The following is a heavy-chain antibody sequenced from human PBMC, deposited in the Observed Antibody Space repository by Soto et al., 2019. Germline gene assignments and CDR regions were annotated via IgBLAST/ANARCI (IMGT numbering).Heavy chain of an antibody. J-gene: IGHJ4*02. CDR3: ARAYYFGSGTSYTLYY. CDR1: GLTFSNYG. D-gene: IGHD3-10*01. Sequence: GGSLRLSCAASGLTFSNYGMHWVRRAPGKGLEWVAVISDDGVSKYYADSVQGRFTISRDNSESAVFLQMNSLRPDDTALYFCARAYYFGSGTSYTLYYWGQGTQVTVSS. CDR2: ISDDGVSK. V-gene: IGHV3-30*03.